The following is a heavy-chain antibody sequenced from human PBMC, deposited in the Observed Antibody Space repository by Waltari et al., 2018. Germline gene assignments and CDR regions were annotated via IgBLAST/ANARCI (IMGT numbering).Heavy chain of an antibody. CDR1: AYTCATYD. CDR2: ISPSNDNT. Sequence: QVQLVQSGAEVKTPWASVTVSCKASAYTCATYDITWVRQAPGQGLEWMGWISPSNDNTNYAQEFQGRVTLTTDTSTSTAYMELRNLRSDDTAVYYCATTVGGNMESDYWGQGTLVTVSS. CDR3: ATTVGGNMESDY. J-gene: IGHJ4*02. D-gene: IGHD6-19*01. V-gene: IGHV1-18*01.